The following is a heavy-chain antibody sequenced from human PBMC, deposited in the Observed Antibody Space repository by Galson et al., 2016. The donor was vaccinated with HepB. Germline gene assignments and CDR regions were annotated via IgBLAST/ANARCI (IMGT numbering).Heavy chain of an antibody. V-gene: IGHV1-18*01. CDR2: ITTYNGVT. Sequence: SVKVSCKASGYSFTSHAITWVRQDPGQGLEWMGWITTYNGVTNYAQTLQGRVSMTTDTSTTTAYMELRSLRSDDTAVYYCARGYGDYVYYLDYWGQGTLVTVSS. CDR1: GYSFTSHA. J-gene: IGHJ4*02. CDR3: ARGYGDYVYYLDY. D-gene: IGHD4-17*01.